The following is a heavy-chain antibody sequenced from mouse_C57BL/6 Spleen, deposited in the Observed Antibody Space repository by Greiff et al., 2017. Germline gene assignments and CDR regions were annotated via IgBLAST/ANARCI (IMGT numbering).Heavy chain of an antibody. Sequence: VQGVESGAELMKPGASVKLSCKATGYTFTGYWIEWVKQRPGHGLEWIGEILPGSGSTNYNEKFKGKATFTADTSSNTAYMQLSSLTTEDSAIYYCARPLYYYGSHYAMDYWGQGTSVTVSS. CDR3: ARPLYYYGSHYAMDY. CDR2: ILPGSGST. V-gene: IGHV1-9*01. CDR1: GYTFTGYW. D-gene: IGHD1-1*01. J-gene: IGHJ4*01.